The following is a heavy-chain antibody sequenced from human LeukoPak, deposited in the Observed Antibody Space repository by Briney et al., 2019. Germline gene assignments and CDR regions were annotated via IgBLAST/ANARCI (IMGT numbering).Heavy chain of an antibody. CDR2: VTWNSGSI. J-gene: IGHJ4*02. D-gene: IGHD2-2*01. Sequence: GRSLRLSCAASGFTFDDYAMHWVRQAPGKGLEWVSGVTWNSGSIDYADSVKGRFTISRDNAKNSLYLQMNGLRPEDTALYYCAKAICSSTSCGNDYWGQGTLVTVSS. CDR3: AKAICSSTSCGNDY. V-gene: IGHV3-9*01. CDR1: GFTFDDYA.